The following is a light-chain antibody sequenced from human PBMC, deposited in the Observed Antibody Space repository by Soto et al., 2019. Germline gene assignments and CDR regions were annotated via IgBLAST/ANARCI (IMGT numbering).Light chain of an antibody. Sequence: QSALTQPASVSGSPGQSITISCTGTSSDVGGYNYVSWYQQHPGKAPKFMIYEVSNRPSGVSNRFSGSKSGNTASLTISGLQAEDEADYYCSSYTRNSTLVFGGGTKLTDL. CDR1: SSDVGGYNY. J-gene: IGLJ2*01. V-gene: IGLV2-14*01. CDR3: SSYTRNSTLV. CDR2: EVS.